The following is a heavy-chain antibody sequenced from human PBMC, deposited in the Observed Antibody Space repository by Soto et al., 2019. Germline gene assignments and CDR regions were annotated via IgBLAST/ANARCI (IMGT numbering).Heavy chain of an antibody. Sequence: QVQLVESGGGVVQPGRSLRLSCAASGFIFSTYGMHWVRQTPGKGLEWVAVISYDGSNKNYADSVKGRFTISRDNSMNTLFLQMDSLRAEDTAVYYYAKYDGDYWGQGTLVTVSS. D-gene: IGHD3-3*01. CDR3: AKYDGDY. J-gene: IGHJ4*02. V-gene: IGHV3-30*18. CDR2: ISYDGSNK. CDR1: GFIFSTYG.